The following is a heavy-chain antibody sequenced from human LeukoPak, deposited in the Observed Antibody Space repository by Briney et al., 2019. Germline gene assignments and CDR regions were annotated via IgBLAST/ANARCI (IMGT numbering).Heavy chain of an antibody. CDR3: AREDYDSSGYPSNWFGP. CDR1: GVSISSYY. V-gene: IGHV4-59*01. J-gene: IGHJ5*02. D-gene: IGHD3-22*01. CDR2: IYYSGST. Sequence: SETLSLTCTVSGVSISSYYWSWIRQPPGKGLEWIGYIYYSGSTNYNPSLKSRVTISVDTSKNQFSLKLSSVTAADTAVYYCAREDYDSSGYPSNWFGPWGQGTLVTVSS.